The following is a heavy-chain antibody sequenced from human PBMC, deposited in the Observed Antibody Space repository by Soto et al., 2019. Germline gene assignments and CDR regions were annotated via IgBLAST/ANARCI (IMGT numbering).Heavy chain of an antibody. CDR2: ISGSGGTK. J-gene: IGHJ3*02. Sequence: PGGSLRLSCAASGFTFSTYAMTWVRQAPGKGLEWVSAISGSGGTKYYADSVKRRFTISRDNAKNSLYLQMNSLRAEDTAVYFCARRALITIFGVVIPDDAFDIWGQGTMVTVSS. D-gene: IGHD3-3*01. V-gene: IGHV3-23*01. CDR1: GFTFSTYA. CDR3: ARRALITIFGVVIPDDAFDI.